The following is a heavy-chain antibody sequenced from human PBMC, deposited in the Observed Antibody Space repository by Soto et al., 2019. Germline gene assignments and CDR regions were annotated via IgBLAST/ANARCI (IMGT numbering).Heavy chain of an antibody. J-gene: IGHJ4*02. D-gene: IGHD6-19*01. V-gene: IGHV2-5*02. Sequence: GSGPTLVNPTQTLTLTCTFSGFSLSTSGVGVGWIRQPPGKALEWLALIYWDEDKRYSPSLKSRLTITKDTSKNQVVLTMTNMDPVAPATDSCAHITSLLEDSSGYLDAWGEGTLVTVSS. CDR2: IYWDEDK. CDR3: AHITSLLEDSSGYLDA. CDR1: GFSLSTSGVG.